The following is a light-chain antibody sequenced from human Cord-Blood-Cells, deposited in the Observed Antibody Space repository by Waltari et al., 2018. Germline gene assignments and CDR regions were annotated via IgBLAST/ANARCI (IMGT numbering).Light chain of an antibody. CDR1: SSDVGGYNY. J-gene: IGLJ3*02. CDR2: DVS. CDR3: SSYTSSSTWV. V-gene: IGLV2-14*03. Sequence: QSALTQPASVSGSPGQSITISCTGTSSDVGGYNYVPWYQQHPGKAPNRMIYDVSNRPSGVSKRFSGAKSGNTASLTISGLQAEDEADYYCSSYTSSSTWVFGGGTKLTVL.